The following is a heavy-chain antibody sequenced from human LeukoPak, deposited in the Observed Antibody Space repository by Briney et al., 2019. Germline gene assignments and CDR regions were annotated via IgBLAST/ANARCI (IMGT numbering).Heavy chain of an antibody. CDR1: GGSFSGYY. CDR2: INHSGST. V-gene: IGHV4-34*01. CDR3: ARVKLRYFDWLSHFDY. D-gene: IGHD3-9*01. Sequence: SETLSLTCAVYGGSFSGYYWSWIRQPPGTGLEWIGEINHSGSTNYNPSLKSRVTISVDTSKNQFSLKLSSVTAADTAVYYCARVKLRYFDWLSHFDYWGQGTLVTVSS. J-gene: IGHJ4*02.